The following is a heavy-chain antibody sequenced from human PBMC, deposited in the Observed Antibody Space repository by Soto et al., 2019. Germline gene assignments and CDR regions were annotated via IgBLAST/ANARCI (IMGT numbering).Heavy chain of an antibody. Sequence: QVQLVQSGGGVVQPGRSLSLSCEASGSTFSNYDMDWVRQAPGKGLEWVAIISFDGSKTYYADSVKGRFTVSRDNSKNTLFLQMNSLRPDDTATYYCVIEGYSGSYAAFWGPGSLVTVSS. D-gene: IGHD1-26*01. CDR1: GSTFSNYD. V-gene: IGHV3-30*03. CDR3: VIEGYSGSYAAF. J-gene: IGHJ4*02. CDR2: ISFDGSKT.